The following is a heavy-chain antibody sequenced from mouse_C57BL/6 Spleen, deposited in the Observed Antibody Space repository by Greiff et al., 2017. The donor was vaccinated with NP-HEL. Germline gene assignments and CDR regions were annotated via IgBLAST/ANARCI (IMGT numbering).Heavy chain of an antibody. D-gene: IGHD2-4*01. CDR1: GFNIKDDY. J-gene: IGHJ3*01. Sequence: EVQLQESGAELVRPGASVKLSCTASGFNIKDDYMHWVKQRPEQGLEWIGWIDPENGDTEYASKFQGKATITADTSSNTAYLQLSSLTSEDTAVYYCTTGLRRKSGFAYWGQGTLVTVSA. V-gene: IGHV14-4*01. CDR3: TTGLRRKSGFAY. CDR2: IDPENGDT.